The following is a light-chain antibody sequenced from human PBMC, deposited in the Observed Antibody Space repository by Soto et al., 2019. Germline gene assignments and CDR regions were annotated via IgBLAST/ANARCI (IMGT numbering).Light chain of an antibody. J-gene: IGKJ1*01. CDR1: QSVSSSS. CDR2: EAS. V-gene: IGKV3-20*01. Sequence: EIVLTQSPGTLSLSPGERATLSCRASQSVSSSSLAWYQQNPGQAPRLLIYEASSRATGIPDRFSGSGSGTDFTLTISRLEPEDSAVYYCQQYGSSPTWTFGQGTKVDI. CDR3: QQYGSSPTWT.